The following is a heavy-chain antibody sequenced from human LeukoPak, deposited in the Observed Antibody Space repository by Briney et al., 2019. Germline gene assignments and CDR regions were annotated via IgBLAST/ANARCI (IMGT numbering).Heavy chain of an antibody. CDR3: ARDLDFWSGYYFDY. V-gene: IGHV4-61*02. Sequence: SQTLSLTCTVSGGSISSGSYYWSWIRQPAGKGLEWIGRIYTSGSTNYNPSLKSRVTISVDTSKNQFSLKLSSVTAADTAVYYCARDLDFWSGYYFDYWGQGTLVTVSS. CDR1: GGSISSGSYY. CDR2: IYTSGST. J-gene: IGHJ4*02. D-gene: IGHD3-3*01.